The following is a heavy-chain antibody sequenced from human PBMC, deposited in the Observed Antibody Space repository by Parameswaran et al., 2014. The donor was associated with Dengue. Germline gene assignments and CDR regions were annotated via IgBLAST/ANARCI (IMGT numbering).Heavy chain of an antibody. CDR2: IKPDGSEK. V-gene: IGHV3-7*01. Sequence: WIRQPPGKGLEWVAHIKPDGSEKYYVESVRGRFTISRDNAKNALYLELNSLRPEDSAVYRCARDDGDSYYYDNSGNYVDIFDIWGQGTKVTVSS. CDR3: ARDDGDSYYYDNSGNYVDIFDI. J-gene: IGHJ3*02. D-gene: IGHD3-22*01.